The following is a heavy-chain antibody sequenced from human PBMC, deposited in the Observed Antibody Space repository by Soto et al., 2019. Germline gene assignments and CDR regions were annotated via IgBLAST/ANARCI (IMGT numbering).Heavy chain of an antibody. D-gene: IGHD4-17*01. CDR2: INPNSGGT. J-gene: IGHJ4*02. Sequence: ASVKVSCKASGGTFSSYAISWVRQAPGQGFEWMGWINPNSGGTNYVQRFQGRVSMTRDTSISTAYMELSRLTSDDTAVYYCARDDYGGDSGLLVDFWGQGNLVTVSS. CDR3: ARDDYGGDSGLLVDF. V-gene: IGHV1-2*02. CDR1: GGTFSSYA.